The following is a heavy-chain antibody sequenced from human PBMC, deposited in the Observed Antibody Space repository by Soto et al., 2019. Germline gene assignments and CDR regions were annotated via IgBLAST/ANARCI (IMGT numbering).Heavy chain of an antibody. Sequence: GESLKISCKASGYSFTSYWIGWVRQMPGKGLEWMGIIYPGDSDTRYSPSFQGQVTISADKSISTAYLQWSSLKASDTAMYYCGRRTYFYDSSGYSPNYYYYYGMDVWGQGTTVTVSS. V-gene: IGHV5-51*01. J-gene: IGHJ6*02. CDR2: IYPGDSDT. D-gene: IGHD3-22*01. CDR1: GYSFTSYW. CDR3: GRRTYFYDSSGYSPNYYYYYGMDV.